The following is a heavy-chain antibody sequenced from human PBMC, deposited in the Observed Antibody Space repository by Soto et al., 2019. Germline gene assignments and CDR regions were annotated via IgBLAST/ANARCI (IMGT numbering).Heavy chain of an antibody. D-gene: IGHD6-6*01. CDR2: INAGNGNT. V-gene: IGHV1-3*01. J-gene: IGHJ5*02. Sequence: QVQLVQSGAEVKKPGASVKVSCKASGYTFTSYAMHWVRQAPGQRLEWMGWINAGNGNTKYSQKFQGRVTITRDTSASTAYMELSSLRSEDTAVYYCAREDEYSSSSADCGFDPWGQGTLVTVSS. CDR3: AREDEYSSSSADCGFDP. CDR1: GYTFTSYA.